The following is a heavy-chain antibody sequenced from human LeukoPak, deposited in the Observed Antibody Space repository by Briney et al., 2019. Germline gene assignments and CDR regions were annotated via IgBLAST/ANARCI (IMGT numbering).Heavy chain of an antibody. D-gene: IGHD1-26*01. J-gene: IGHJ4*02. V-gene: IGHV5-51*01. Sequence: GESLKISCKGSGYSFTSYRIGWARQMPGKGLEWMGIISPGDSDTRYSPSFQGQVTISADKSISTAYLQWGSLKASDTAMYYCTRLEGGLLEDWGQGTLVTVSS. CDR2: ISPGDSDT. CDR1: GYSFTSYR. CDR3: TRLEGGLLED.